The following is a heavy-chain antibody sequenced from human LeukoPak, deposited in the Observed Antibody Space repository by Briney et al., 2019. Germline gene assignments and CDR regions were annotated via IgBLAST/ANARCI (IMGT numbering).Heavy chain of an antibody. CDR2: IYYSGST. V-gene: IGHV4-59*01. Sequence: SETLSLTCTVSGGSISSYYWSWIRQPPGKGLEWIGYIYYSGSTNYNPSLKSRVTISVDTSKNQFSLKLSSVTAADTAVYYCARDPEGYMGFDIWGQGTMVTVSS. D-gene: IGHD5-18*01. CDR1: GGSISSYY. CDR3: ARDPEGYMGFDI. J-gene: IGHJ3*02.